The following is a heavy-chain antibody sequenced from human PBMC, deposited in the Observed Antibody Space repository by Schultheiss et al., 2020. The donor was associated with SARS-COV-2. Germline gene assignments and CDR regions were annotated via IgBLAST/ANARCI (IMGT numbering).Heavy chain of an antibody. D-gene: IGHD6-13*01. CDR2: ISGSGGST. CDR3: ARTIAAAGTGGWFDP. CDR1: GFTFSDYY. Sequence: GGSLRLSCAASGFTFSDYYMSWIRQAPGKGLEWVSAISGSGGSTYYADSVKGRFTISRDNSKNTLYLQMNSLRAEDTAVYYCARTIAAAGTGGWFDPWGQGTLVTVSS. J-gene: IGHJ5*02. V-gene: IGHV3-23*01.